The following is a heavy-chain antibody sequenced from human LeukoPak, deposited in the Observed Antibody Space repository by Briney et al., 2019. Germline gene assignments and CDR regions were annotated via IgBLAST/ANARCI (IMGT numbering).Heavy chain of an antibody. CDR1: GFTFSSYG. Sequence: GRSLRLSCAASGFTFSSYGMHWVRQAPGRGREGVAVISYDGSNKYYADSVKGRFTISRDNSKNTLYLQMNSLRAEDTAVYYCAKGYCSGGSCYWKVLGLDYWGQGTLVTVSS. D-gene: IGHD2-15*01. CDR3: AKGYCSGGSCYWKVLGLDY. J-gene: IGHJ4*02. CDR2: ISYDGSNK. V-gene: IGHV3-30*18.